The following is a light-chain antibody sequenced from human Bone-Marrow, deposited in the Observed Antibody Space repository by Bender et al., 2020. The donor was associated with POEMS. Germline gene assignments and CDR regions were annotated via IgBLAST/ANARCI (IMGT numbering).Light chain of an antibody. CDR1: HSDVGAYNL. CDR2: DVT. Sequence: QSALTQPASVSGSPGQSIAISCTGTHSDVGAYNLVTWYQHHPGKAPKLLLYDVTKRPSGVPDRLSGSKSGNTASLTVSGLQADDEADYFCSSYTGSDSVLFGGGTKLTVL. V-gene: IGLV2-14*02. J-gene: IGLJ2*01. CDR3: SSYTGSDSVL.